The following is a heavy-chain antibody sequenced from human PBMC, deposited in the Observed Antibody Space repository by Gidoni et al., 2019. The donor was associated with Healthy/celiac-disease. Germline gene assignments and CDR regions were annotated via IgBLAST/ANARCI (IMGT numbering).Heavy chain of an antibody. D-gene: IGHD2-21*02. CDR3: ATGVLGGDYLGGYYYYGMDV. Sequence: QVQLVQSGAEVKKPGDSVTVSCKVSGYTLTDLSMHWVRQAPGKGLEWMGGFDPEDGETIYAQKFQGRVTMTEDTSTDTAYMELSSLRSEDTAVYYCATGVLGGDYLGGYYYYGMDVWGQGTTVTVSS. V-gene: IGHV1-24*01. CDR2: FDPEDGET. CDR1: GYTLTDLS. J-gene: IGHJ6*02.